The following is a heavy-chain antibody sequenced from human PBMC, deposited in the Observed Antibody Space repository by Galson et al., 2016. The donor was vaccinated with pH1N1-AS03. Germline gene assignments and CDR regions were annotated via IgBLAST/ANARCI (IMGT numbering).Heavy chain of an antibody. CDR3: ARVRLPLKFFDS. CDR2: IHSSGAT. J-gene: IGHJ5*01. Sequence: SETLSLTCTVAGDSISGLYWTWIRQVPGRGLEWIGQIHSSGATMQNPSLKSRVAISMDTSRKEVYLQLTSLTAADSAFYYCARVRLPLKFFDSWGPGTLVIVSS. V-gene: IGHV4-4*08. CDR1: GDSISGLY.